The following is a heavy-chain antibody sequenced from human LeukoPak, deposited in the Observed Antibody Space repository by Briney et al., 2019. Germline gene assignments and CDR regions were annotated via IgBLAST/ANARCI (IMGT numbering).Heavy chain of an antibody. CDR1: GYTFTGYY. V-gene: IGHV1-2*04. CDR3: ARDVSEMATITNYYYYGMDV. CDR2: INPNSGGT. J-gene: IGHJ6*02. D-gene: IGHD5-24*01. Sequence: ASVKVSCKASGYTFTGYYMHWVRQAPGQGLEWMGWINPNSGGTSYAQKFQGWVTMTRDTSISTDYMELSRLRSDDTAVYYCARDVSEMATITNYYYYGMDVWGQGTTVTVSS.